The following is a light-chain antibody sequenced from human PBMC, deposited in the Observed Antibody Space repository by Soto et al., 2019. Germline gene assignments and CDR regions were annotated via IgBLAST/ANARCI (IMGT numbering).Light chain of an antibody. CDR3: QSYDSSLSAYV. V-gene: IGLV1-40*01. CDR2: DNS. Sequence: QSVLAQPPSVSGAPGQKVTISCTGSSSNIGAGYDLHWYQQLPGTAPKLLLYDNSNRPSGVPDRFSGSKSGTSASLAITGLHAEDEADYYCQSYDSSLSAYVFGSGTKLTVL. J-gene: IGLJ1*01. CDR1: SSNIGAGYD.